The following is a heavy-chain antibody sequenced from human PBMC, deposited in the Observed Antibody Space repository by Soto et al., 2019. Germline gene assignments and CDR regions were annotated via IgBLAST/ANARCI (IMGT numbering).Heavy chain of an antibody. CDR3: ARLFYTHTYYNWFDP. CDR1: GASIRGDY. Sequence: SETLSLTCSVSGASIRGDYWSWIRQPPGRGLEWIGHVYYTGSANYNPSLKSRVTMSVDKSKNQFSLRLTSVTAADTAVYYCARLFYTHTYYNWFDPWGQGTPVTVSS. CDR2: VYYTGSA. D-gene: IGHD2-2*02. V-gene: IGHV4-59*08. J-gene: IGHJ5*02.